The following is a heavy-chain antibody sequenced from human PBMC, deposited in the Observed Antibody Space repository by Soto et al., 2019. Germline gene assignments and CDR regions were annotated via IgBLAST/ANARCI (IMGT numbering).Heavy chain of an antibody. V-gene: IGHV4-39*01. CDR3: ASGLYYYDSSGYDPFDY. CDR2: IYYSGST. J-gene: IGHJ4*02. Sequence: SETLSLTCTVSGGSISSSSYYWGWIRQPPGKGLEWIGSIYYSGSTYYNPSLKSRVTISVDTSKNQFSLKLSTVTAADTFLYYFASGLYYYDSSGYDPFDYWGQGTLVTVSS. CDR1: GGSISSSSYY. D-gene: IGHD3-22*01.